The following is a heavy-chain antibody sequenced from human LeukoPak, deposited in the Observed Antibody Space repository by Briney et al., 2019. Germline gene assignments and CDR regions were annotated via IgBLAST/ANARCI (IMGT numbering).Heavy chain of an antibody. Sequence: WWSVRQPPGKGLEWVGSYSYTGTTFYNPSLNSRVTIYGDTFNNRLTLQVPSVTAADTALYSLESVVQGNWSVHFDTWGQGALAIVSS. J-gene: IGHJ1*01. CDR2: YSYTGTT. V-gene: IGHV4-39*01. D-gene: IGHD3-9*01. CDR3: ESVVQGNWSVHFDT.